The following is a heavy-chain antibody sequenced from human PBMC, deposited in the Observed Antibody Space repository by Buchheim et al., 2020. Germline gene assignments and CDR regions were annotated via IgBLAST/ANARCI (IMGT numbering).Heavy chain of an antibody. J-gene: IGHJ6*02. CDR1: GYSFTSYW. Sequence: EVQLVQSGAEVKKPGESLRISCKGSGYSFTSYWISWVRQMPGKGLEWMGRIDPSDSYTNYSPSFQGHVTISADKSISTAYLQWSSLKTSDTAMYYCARRAPLAAAGTYYYYYGMDVWGQGTT. D-gene: IGHD6-13*01. CDR3: ARRAPLAAAGTYYYYYGMDV. V-gene: IGHV5-10-1*03. CDR2: IDPSDSYT.